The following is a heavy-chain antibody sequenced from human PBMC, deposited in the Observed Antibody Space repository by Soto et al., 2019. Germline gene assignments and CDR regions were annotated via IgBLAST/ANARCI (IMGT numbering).Heavy chain of an antibody. CDR3: AKTTTVSPYFDY. V-gene: IGHV4-31*03. CDR2: IYYSGSA. Sequence: SETLSLTCTVSGGSISSGGYYWGWIRQHPGKGLEWIGYIYYSGSAYYNPSLKSRVTISVDTSKNQFSLKLSSVTAADTAVYYCAKTTTVSPYFDYWGQGTLVTVSS. J-gene: IGHJ4*02. D-gene: IGHD4-17*01. CDR1: GGSISSGGYY.